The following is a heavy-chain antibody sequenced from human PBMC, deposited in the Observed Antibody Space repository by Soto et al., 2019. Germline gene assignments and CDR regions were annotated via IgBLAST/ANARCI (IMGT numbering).Heavy chain of an antibody. D-gene: IGHD3-22*01. J-gene: IGHJ4*02. CDR2: IIPLFDAV. CDR1: EGTFNNYA. V-gene: IGHV1-69*06. CDR3: ARHDALRETIGYFYLDY. Sequence: QVQLVQSGAEVKKPGSSVRVSCKTSEGTFNNYAISWVRQAPGQGLEWMGGIIPLFDAVKYAQKFQGRVTITAVTSTSTTDMELHTLTSEDTPVYFSARHDALRETIGYFYLDYLGQGTPVTVTS.